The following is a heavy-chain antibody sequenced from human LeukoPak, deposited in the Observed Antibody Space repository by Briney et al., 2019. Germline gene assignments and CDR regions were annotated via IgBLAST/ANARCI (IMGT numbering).Heavy chain of an antibody. CDR3: AKDVLGTFDY. D-gene: IGHD2-8*02. J-gene: IGHJ4*02. CDR1: GYTFTNFA. V-gene: IGHV1-3*01. CDR2: VTAGDGNT. Sequence: AAVKLSCKASGYTFTNFAIHWIRLAPGQRLEWIALVTAGDGNTRYSQKSQGRVTFTSDTSASTTYMQLSSLRSEDTAVYYCAKDVLGTFDYWGQGSLVTVSS.